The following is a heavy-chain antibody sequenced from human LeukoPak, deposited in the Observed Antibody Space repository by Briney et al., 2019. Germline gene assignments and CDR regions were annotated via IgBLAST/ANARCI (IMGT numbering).Heavy chain of an antibody. Sequence: GGSLRLSCAASGFTFSSYWMTWVRQAPGKGLEWVANINKDGSVQYYVDSVKGRFTISRDNAKNSVYLQMNSLRAEDTAIYNCARIGYSSSSLDLWGRGTLVTVSS. CDR2: INKDGSVQ. CDR1: GFTFSSYW. D-gene: IGHD6-6*01. CDR3: ARIGYSSSSLDL. V-gene: IGHV3-7*03. J-gene: IGHJ4*02.